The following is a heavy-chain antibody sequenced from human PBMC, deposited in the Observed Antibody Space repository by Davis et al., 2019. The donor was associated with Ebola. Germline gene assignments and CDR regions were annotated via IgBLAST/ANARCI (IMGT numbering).Heavy chain of an antibody. J-gene: IGHJ6*01. CDR2: ISYDGSNK. D-gene: IGHD4-17*01. Sequence: GESLKISCAASGFTFSSYAMHWVRQAPGKGLEWVAVISYDGSNKYYADSVKGRFTISRDNSKNTLYLQMNSLRAEDTAVYYCARGYGDYVFYYYGMDVWGQGTTVTVSS. CDR1: GFTFSSYA. CDR3: ARGYGDYVFYYYGMDV. V-gene: IGHV3-30*14.